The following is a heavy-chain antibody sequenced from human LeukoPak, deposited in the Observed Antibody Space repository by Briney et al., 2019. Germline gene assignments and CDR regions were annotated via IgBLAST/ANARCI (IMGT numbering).Heavy chain of an antibody. Sequence: PGGSLRLSCAASGFTLSSYAMSWVRQAPGKGLEWVSAISGSGGSTYYADSVKGRFTISRDNSKNTLYLQMNSLRGDDTAVYYCAKGHYDSWSGFYGIWYWGQGTLVTVSS. D-gene: IGHD3-3*01. CDR3: AKGHYDSWSGFYGIWY. CDR2: ISGSGGST. V-gene: IGHV3-23*01. CDR1: GFTLSSYA. J-gene: IGHJ4*02.